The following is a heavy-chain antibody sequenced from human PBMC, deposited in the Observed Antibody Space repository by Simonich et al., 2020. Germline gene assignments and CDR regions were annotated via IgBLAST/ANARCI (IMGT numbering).Heavy chain of an antibody. CDR3: AKDIGTVTTEWYFDL. Sequence: EVQLLESGGGLVQPGWSLRLSCAASGFPFSSYAMSWVRQAPGKGLEWVSAISGSGGSTYYADYVKGRFTISRDNSKNTLYLQMNSLRAADTAVYYCAKDIGTVTTEWYFDLWGRGTLVTVSS. J-gene: IGHJ2*01. CDR2: ISGSGGST. D-gene: IGHD4-17*01. CDR1: GFPFSSYA. V-gene: IGHV3-23*01.